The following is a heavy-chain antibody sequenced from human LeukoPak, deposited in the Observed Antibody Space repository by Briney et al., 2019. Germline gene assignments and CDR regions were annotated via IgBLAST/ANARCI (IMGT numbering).Heavy chain of an antibody. CDR1: GFTFDDYG. D-gene: IGHD3-22*01. CDR2: INWNGGST. V-gene: IGHV3-20*04. CDR3: ARDFFMIRGYFDY. J-gene: IGHJ4*02. Sequence: GGSLRLSCAASGFTFDDYGMSWVRHATGKGLEWVSGINWNGGSTSYADSVKGRFTISRDNAKNSLYLQMNSLRAEDRALYYCARDFFMIRGYFDYWGQGTLVTVSS.